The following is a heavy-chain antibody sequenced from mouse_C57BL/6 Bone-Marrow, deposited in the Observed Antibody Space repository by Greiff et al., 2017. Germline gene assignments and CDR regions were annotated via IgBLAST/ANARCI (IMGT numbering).Heavy chain of an antibody. D-gene: IGHD1-1*01. J-gene: IGHJ2*01. CDR2: IDPSDSET. CDR1: GYTFTSYW. Sequence: VKLVESGAELVRPGSSVKLSCKASGYTFTSYWMHWVKQRPIQGLEWIGNIDPSDSETHYNQKFKDKATLTVDKSSSTAYMQLSSLTSEDSAVYYCARSYYYGSRDFDYWGQGTTLTVSS. CDR3: ARSYYYGSRDFDY. V-gene: IGHV1-52*01.